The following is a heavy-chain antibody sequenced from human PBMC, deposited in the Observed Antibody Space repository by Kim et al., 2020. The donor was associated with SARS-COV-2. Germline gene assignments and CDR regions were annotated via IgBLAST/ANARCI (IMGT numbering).Heavy chain of an antibody. CDR1: GFTLSSYS. V-gene: IGHV3-48*02. CDR2: ISSSGRTI. Sequence: GGSLRLSCAASGFTLSSYSMNWVRQAPGKGLEWVSYISSSGRTIYYADSVKGRFNISRDNAKNSLYLQMNSLRDEDTAVYYCARDFYGDYDPDSWGQGTLVTVSS. CDR3: ARDFYGDYDPDS. D-gene: IGHD4-17*01. J-gene: IGHJ4*02.